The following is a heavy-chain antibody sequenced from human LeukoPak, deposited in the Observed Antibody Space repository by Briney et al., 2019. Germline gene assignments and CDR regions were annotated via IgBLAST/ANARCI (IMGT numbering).Heavy chain of an antibody. J-gene: IGHJ4*02. D-gene: IGHD4-17*01. V-gene: IGHV3-30*04. CDR1: GFTFSSYA. CDR2: ISYDGSNK. Sequence: GRSLRLSCAASGFTFSSYAMHWVRQAPGKGLEWVAVISYDGSNKYYADSVKGRFTISRDNSKNTLYLQMNSLRAEDTAVYYCARATVTEIVDYWGQGTLVTVSS. CDR3: ARATVTEIVDY.